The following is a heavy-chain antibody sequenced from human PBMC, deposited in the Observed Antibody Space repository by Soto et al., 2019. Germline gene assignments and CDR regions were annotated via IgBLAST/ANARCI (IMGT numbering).Heavy chain of an antibody. CDR3: VRDVGPRCFDS. J-gene: IGHJ5*01. CDR2: INWNGGST. Sequence: GGSLRLSCAASGFTFDDYGMSWVRQAPGKGLEWVSGINWNGGSTGYADSVKGRFTISRDNAKNSLYLQMNSLRADDTAVYYCVRDVGPRCFDSWGQGILVTLSS. CDR1: GFTFDDYG. V-gene: IGHV3-20*04. D-gene: IGHD2-8*01.